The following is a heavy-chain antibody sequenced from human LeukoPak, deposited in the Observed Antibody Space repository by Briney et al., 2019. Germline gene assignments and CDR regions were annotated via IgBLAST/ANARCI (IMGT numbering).Heavy chain of an antibody. V-gene: IGHV4-4*07. Sequence: SETLSLTCTASGGSISSYYWSWIRQPAGKGLEWIGRIYTSGSTNYNPSLKSRVTMSVDTSKNQFSLKLSSVTAADTAVYYCARGDDSSGYYNYWGQGTLVTVSS. D-gene: IGHD3-22*01. CDR1: GGSISSYY. CDR2: IYTSGST. CDR3: ARGDDSSGYYNY. J-gene: IGHJ4*02.